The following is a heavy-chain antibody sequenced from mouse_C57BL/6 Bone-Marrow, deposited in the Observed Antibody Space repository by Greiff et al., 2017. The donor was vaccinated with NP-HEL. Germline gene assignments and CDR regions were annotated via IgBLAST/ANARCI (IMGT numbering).Heavy chain of an antibody. CDR1: GYTFTSYG. CDR2: IYPRSGNT. Sequence: VKLMESGAELARPGASVKLSCKASGYTFTSYGISWVKQRTGQGLEWIGEIYPRSGNTYYNEKFKGKATLTADKSSSTAYMELRSLTSEDSAVYFCARRLGYFDYWGQGTTLTVSS. CDR3: ARRLGYFDY. J-gene: IGHJ2*01. V-gene: IGHV1-81*01. D-gene: IGHD4-1*01.